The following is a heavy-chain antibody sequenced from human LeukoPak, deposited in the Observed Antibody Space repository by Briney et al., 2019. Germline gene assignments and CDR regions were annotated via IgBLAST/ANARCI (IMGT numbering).Heavy chain of an antibody. CDR2: ISRSGDTT. J-gene: IGHJ6*02. Sequence: PGGSLRLSCEASGFTFSNYAISWVREAPGKGLEWVSSISRSGDTTYYADSVKGRLTISRDNSKNTLYLQMSSLGAEDTAVYYCARLVPPTTYYYSGMDVWGQGTTVTVSS. V-gene: IGHV3-23*01. CDR1: GFTFSNYA. CDR3: ARLVPPTTYYYSGMDV. D-gene: IGHD1-26*01.